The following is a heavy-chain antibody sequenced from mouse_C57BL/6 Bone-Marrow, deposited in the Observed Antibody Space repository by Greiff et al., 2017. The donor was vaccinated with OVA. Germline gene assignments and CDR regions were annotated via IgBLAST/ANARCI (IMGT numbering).Heavy chain of an antibody. V-gene: IGHV14-3*01. CDR2: IDPANDNT. CDR1: GYNIKNTY. D-gene: IGHD2-3*01. J-gene: IGHJ4*01. CDR3: ACGSGGDGCYAVDY. Sequence: VQLQQSVAELVRPGASVKLSCTASGYNIKNTYMHWVKQRPEQGLEWIGRIDPANDNTKYTPKFQGKATMTADTSSNTAYLQLSSLSSEDTAVECCACGSGGDGCYAVDYWGQGTTVTVSS.